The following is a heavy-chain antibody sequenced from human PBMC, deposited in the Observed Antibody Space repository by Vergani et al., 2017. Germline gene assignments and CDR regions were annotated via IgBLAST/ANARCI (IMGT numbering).Heavy chain of an antibody. D-gene: IGHD4-17*01. CDR2: IIPIFGTA. Sequence: QVQLVQSGAEVKKPGASVKVSCKASGYTFTGYYMHWVRQAPGQGLEWMGGIIPIFGTANYAQKFQGRVTITADESTSTAYMELSSLRSEDTAVYYCARDPTNDYGDYRWFDPWSQGTLVTVSS. CDR1: GYTFTGYY. V-gene: IGHV1-69*01. J-gene: IGHJ5*02. CDR3: ARDPTNDYGDYRWFDP.